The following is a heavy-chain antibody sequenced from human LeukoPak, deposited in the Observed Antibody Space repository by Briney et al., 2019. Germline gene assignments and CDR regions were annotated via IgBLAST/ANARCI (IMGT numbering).Heavy chain of an antibody. J-gene: IGHJ2*01. Sequence: SETLSLTCTVSGGSIGSYYWSWIRRPPGKGLEWIGYIYYSGSTNYNPSLKSRVTMSVDPSKNQFFLKLTSVTAADTAVYYCARGGWSLDLWGRGTLVTVSS. CDR3: ARGGWSLDL. D-gene: IGHD3-16*01. CDR2: IYYSGST. CDR1: GGSIGSYY. V-gene: IGHV4-59*01.